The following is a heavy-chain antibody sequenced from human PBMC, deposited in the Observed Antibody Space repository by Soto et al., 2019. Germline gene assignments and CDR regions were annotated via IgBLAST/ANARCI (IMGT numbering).Heavy chain of an antibody. CDR2: IYYSGST. CDR1: GVSISSYY. CDR3: ARHFLHSKRYYFDY. D-gene: IGHD2-15*01. Sequence: SETLCLTCTVSGVSISSYYWSWIRQPPGKGLEWIGYIYYSGSTNYNPSLKSRVTISVDTSKNQFSLKLSSVTAADTAVYYCARHFLHSKRYYFDYWGQGTLVTVSS. V-gene: IGHV4-59*08. J-gene: IGHJ4*02.